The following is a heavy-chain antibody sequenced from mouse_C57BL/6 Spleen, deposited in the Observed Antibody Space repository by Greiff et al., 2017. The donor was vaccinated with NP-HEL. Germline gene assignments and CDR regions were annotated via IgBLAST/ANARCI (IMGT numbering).Heavy chain of an antibody. V-gene: IGHV3-6*01. CDR3: ARDAYYGSPWFAY. CDR1: GYSITSGYY. J-gene: IGHJ3*01. D-gene: IGHD1-1*01. Sequence: EVKLQESGPGLVKPSQSLSLTCSVTGYSITSGYYWNWIRQFPGNKLEWMGYISYDGSNNYNPSLKNRISITRDTSKNQFFLKLNSVTTEDTATYYCARDAYYGSPWFAYWGQGTLVTVSA. CDR2: ISYDGSN.